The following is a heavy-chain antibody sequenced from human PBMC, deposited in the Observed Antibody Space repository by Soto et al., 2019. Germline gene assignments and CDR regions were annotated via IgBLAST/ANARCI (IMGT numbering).Heavy chain of an antibody. J-gene: IGHJ3*02. CDR2: MSHSGGT. Sequence: QVQLQQWGAELLKPSETLSPTCAVYGGFVTSGSYYWSWIRQPPGKGLEWIGEMSHSGGTHFNPSLKSRVTISVDTSKNQFTLKMSSVTAADTALYYCARVERGTATTVVDAFDIWGPGTMVTVSS. V-gene: IGHV4-34*01. D-gene: IGHD1-1*01. CDR1: GGFVTSGSYY. CDR3: ARVERGTATTVVDAFDI.